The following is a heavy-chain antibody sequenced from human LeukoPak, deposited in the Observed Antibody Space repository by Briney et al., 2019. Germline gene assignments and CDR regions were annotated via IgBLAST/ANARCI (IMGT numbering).Heavy chain of an antibody. CDR3: ARHGRMGTINPSY. CDR1: GGSISNSSYY. V-gene: IGHV4-39*01. J-gene: IGHJ4*02. D-gene: IGHD5-24*01. Sequence: SETLSLTCTVSGGSISNSSYYWGWIRQPPGKGLEWIGSMYYSGSTYYNPSLKRRATISVDTSENQFSLKLSSVTAADTAVYYCARHGRMGTINPSYWGQGTLVTVSS. CDR2: MYYSGST.